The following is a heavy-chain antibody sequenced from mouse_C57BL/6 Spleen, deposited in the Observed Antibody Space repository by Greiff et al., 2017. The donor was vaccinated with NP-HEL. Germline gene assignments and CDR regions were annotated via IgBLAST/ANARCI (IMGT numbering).Heavy chain of an antibody. D-gene: IGHD1-1*01. J-gene: IGHJ2*01. Sequence: VQLVESGGGLVKPGGSLKLSCAASGFTFSDYGMHWVRQAPEQGLEWVAYISSGSGTIYYADTVKGRFTISRDNAKTTLFLQMTSLRSEDTAMYYCAREDPITTVGYWGQGTTLTVSA. CDR2: ISSGSGTI. CDR3: AREDPITTVGY. CDR1: GFTFSDYG. V-gene: IGHV5-17*01.